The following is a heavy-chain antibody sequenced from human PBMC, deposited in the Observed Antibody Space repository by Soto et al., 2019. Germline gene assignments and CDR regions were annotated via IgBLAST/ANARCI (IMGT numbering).Heavy chain of an antibody. CDR3: AISTWSRSYLGMDV. CDR1: GSAXVDYC. V-gene: IGHV1-18*04. J-gene: IGHJ6*02. D-gene: IGHD3-3*01. Sequence: XKVSFEAAGSAXVDYCSNWVRQAPGHGLEWMGWITSYNGDTRYAQKFQVTVTITTDPSTNTAYIEVRSLRYYDTAVYYCAISTWSRSYLGMDVWGQGNTVTV. CDR2: ITSYNGDT.